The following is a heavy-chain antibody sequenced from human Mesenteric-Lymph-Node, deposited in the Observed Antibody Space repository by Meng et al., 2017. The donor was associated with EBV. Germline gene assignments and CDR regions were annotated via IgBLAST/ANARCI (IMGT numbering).Heavy chain of an antibody. CDR2: INHSGST. D-gene: IGHD3-10*01. CDR1: GGSFSGYY. V-gene: IGHV4-34*01. Sequence: QVQLQQGGAGLFKPSETLSLTCAVYGGSFSGYYWSWIRQPPGKGLEWIGEINHSGSTNYNPSLKSRVTISVDTSKNQFSLKLSSVTAADTAVYYCARFGAILRGFDYWGQGTLVTVSS. CDR3: ARFGAILRGFDY. J-gene: IGHJ4*02.